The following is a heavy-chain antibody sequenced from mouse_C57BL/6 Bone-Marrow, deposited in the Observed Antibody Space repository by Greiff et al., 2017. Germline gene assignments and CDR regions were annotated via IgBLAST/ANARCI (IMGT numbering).Heavy chain of an antibody. CDR2: IDPENGDT. Sequence: EVKLMESGAELVRPGASVKLSCTASGFNIKDDYMHWVKQRPEQGLEWIGWIDPENGDTEYASKFQGKATITADTSSNTAYLQLSSLTSEDTAVYYCTIYYGFDYWGQGTTLTVSS. V-gene: IGHV14-4*01. J-gene: IGHJ2*01. D-gene: IGHD1-1*01. CDR1: GFNIKDDY. CDR3: TIYYGFDY.